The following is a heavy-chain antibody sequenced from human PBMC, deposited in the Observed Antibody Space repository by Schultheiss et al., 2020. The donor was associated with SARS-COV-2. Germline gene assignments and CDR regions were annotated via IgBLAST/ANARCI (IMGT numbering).Heavy chain of an antibody. J-gene: IGHJ3*02. CDR2: ISSSGSTV. Sequence: GGSLRLSCAASGFTFSSYEVNWVRQAPGKGLEWVSYISSSGSTVYHADSVKGRFTISRDNAKNLLYLQMNSLRAEDTAVYYCARSRGYYMAFDIWGQGTMVTVSS. D-gene: IGHD1-26*01. CDR1: GFTFSSYE. V-gene: IGHV3-48*03. CDR3: ARSRGYYMAFDI.